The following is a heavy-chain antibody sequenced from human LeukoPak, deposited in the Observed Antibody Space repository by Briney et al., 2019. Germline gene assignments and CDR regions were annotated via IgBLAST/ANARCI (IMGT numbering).Heavy chain of an antibody. V-gene: IGHV1-18*01. CDR3: ASHRDTAMVTAFDY. D-gene: IGHD5-18*01. CDR2: INPYNGNT. CDR1: GYTFTSYG. Sequence: ASVKVSCKASGYTFTSYGVSWVRQAPGQGLEWMGWINPYNGNTNYAQKLQGRVTMTTDTSTSTAYMELKSLRSDDTAIYYCASHRDTAMVTAFDYWGQGTLVTVSS. J-gene: IGHJ4*02.